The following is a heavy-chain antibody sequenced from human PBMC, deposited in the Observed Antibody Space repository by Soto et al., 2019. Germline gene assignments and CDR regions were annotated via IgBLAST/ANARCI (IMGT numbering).Heavy chain of an antibody. D-gene: IGHD6-13*01. Sequence: SGGSMRLSCAASGFTFSSYGMHRVRQAPGKGLGWVAVISYDGSNKYYADSVKGRFTISRDNSKNTLYLRMNSLRAEDTAVYYCAKFFYEGYSSSWGDGMDVWGQGTTVTVSS. CDR2: ISYDGSNK. V-gene: IGHV3-30*18. J-gene: IGHJ6*02. CDR3: AKFFYEGYSSSWGDGMDV. CDR1: GFTFSSYG.